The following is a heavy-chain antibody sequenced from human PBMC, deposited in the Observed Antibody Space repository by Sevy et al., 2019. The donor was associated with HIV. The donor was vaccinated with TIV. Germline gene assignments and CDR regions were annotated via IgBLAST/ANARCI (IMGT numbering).Heavy chain of an antibody. Sequence: GGCLRLCCAASGLTFSSYAMHWVRQAPGKGLEWVADIIYDGSKKYYADSVKGRFTISRDNSKNTLYLQMNSLRAEDSAVYYCARDQHDYAGNVRTGWFDPWGQGILVTVSS. V-gene: IGHV3-30-3*01. J-gene: IGHJ5*02. CDR2: IIYDGSKK. D-gene: IGHD4-17*01. CDR1: GLTFSSYA. CDR3: ARDQHDYAGNVRTGWFDP.